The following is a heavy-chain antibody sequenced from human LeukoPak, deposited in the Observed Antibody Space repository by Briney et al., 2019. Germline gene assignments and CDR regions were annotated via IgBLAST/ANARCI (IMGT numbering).Heavy chain of an antibody. Sequence: SETLSLTCIVSGASVSTGDYYWSWIRQPPGKRPEWIAYVHYSDGATYNPSLLSRVTISIDRSKNQFSLRLMSVTAADTAVYYCARDLGAPKYVAYSVDYWGQGTLVTVSS. CDR1: GASVSTGDYY. CDR2: VHYSDGA. V-gene: IGHV4-61*08. CDR3: ARDLGAPKYVAYSVDY. J-gene: IGHJ4*02. D-gene: IGHD3-16*01.